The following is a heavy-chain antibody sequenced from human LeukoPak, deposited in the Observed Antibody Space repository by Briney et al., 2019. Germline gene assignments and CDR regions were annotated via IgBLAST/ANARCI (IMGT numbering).Heavy chain of an antibody. V-gene: IGHV3-48*04. Sequence: GGSLRLSCTASGFTFSSHSRNWVRQAPGKGLEWVSYISSSSSTIYYADSVKGRFTISRDNAKSSLYLQMNSLRAEDTAVYYCARAPLDQRSFDFRGQGALVTVSS. J-gene: IGHJ4*02. CDR2: ISSSSSTI. CDR3: ARAPLDQRSFDF. CDR1: GFTFSSHS. D-gene: IGHD1-1*01.